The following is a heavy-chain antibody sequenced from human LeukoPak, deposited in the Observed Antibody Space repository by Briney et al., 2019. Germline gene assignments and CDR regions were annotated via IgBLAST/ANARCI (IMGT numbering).Heavy chain of an antibody. CDR3: ARSYMVGYITRAFDI. CDR2: INSDSSYI. V-gene: IGHV3-21*01. J-gene: IGHJ3*02. D-gene: IGHD1-26*01. CDR1: GFTFHSYS. Sequence: GGSLRLSCVASGFTFHSYSMNWVRQAPGKGLEWVSSINSDSSYIFFADSLKGRLTISRDNADNSLYLHMNSLRVEDTAVYYCARSYMVGYITRAFDIWGQGTMVTVSS.